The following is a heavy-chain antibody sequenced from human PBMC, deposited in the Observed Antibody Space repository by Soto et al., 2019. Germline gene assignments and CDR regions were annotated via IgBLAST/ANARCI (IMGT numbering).Heavy chain of an antibody. CDR3: ATDCTNGVCYGY. CDR2: INHSGST. J-gene: IGHJ4*02. Sequence: ASETLSLTCAVYGGSFSGYYWSWIRQPPGKGLEWIGEINHSGSTNYNPSLKSRVTISVDTSKNQFSLKLSSVTAADTAVYYCATDCTNGVCYGYWGQGTLVTVSS. D-gene: IGHD2-8*01. CDR1: GGSFSGYY. V-gene: IGHV4-34*01.